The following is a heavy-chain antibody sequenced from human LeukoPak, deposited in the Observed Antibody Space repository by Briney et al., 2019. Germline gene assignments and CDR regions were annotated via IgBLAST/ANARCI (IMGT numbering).Heavy chain of an antibody. CDR2: IKQDGSEK. Sequence: PGGSLRLSCAASGFTFSSYWMSWVRQAPGKGLEWVANIKQDGSEKYYVDSVKGRFTISRDNAKNSLYLQMNSLRAEDTAVYYCARLGGKQQLVNYYYYMDVWGKGTTVTVSS. V-gene: IGHV3-7*01. J-gene: IGHJ6*03. D-gene: IGHD6-13*01. CDR3: ARLGGKQQLVNYYYYMDV. CDR1: GFTFSSYW.